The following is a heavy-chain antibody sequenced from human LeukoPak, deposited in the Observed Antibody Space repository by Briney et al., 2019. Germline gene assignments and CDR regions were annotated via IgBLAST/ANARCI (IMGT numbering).Heavy chain of an antibody. D-gene: IGHD2-2*02. V-gene: IGHV4-34*01. CDR3: ARTPAGYCSSTSCYRGLNWFDP. J-gene: IGHJ5*02. Sequence: SETLSLTCAVYGGSFSGYYWSWIRQPPGKGLEWIGEINHSGSTNYNPSLKSRVTISVDTSKNQFSLKLSSVTAADTAVYYCARTPAGYCSSTSCYRGLNWFDPWGQGTLVTVSS. CDR2: INHSGST. CDR1: GGSFSGYY.